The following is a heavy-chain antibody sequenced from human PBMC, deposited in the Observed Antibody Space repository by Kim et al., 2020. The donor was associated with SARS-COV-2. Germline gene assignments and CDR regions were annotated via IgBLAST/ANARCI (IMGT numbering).Heavy chain of an antibody. Sequence: ASVKVSCKAFGYTFTSYGITWVRQAPGQGLEWLGWISGYNDKTKYAQEVQDRLTMTTDTSTSTAYMELRSLKSDDTAVYYCARWGVVLRDWYFDRWGRGTLVTVSS. CDR1: GYTFTSYG. CDR3: ARWGVVLRDWYFDR. D-gene: IGHD2-15*01. V-gene: IGHV1-18*01. CDR2: ISGYNDKT. J-gene: IGHJ2*01.